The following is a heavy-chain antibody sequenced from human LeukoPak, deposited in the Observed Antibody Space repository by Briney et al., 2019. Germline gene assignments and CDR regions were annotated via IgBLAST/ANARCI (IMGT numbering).Heavy chain of an antibody. V-gene: IGHV4-34*01. J-gene: IGHJ6*02. Sequence: SETLSLTCAVYGGSFSGYYWSWIRQPPGKGLEWIGEINHSGSTNYNPSLKSRVTISVDTSKNQFSLKLSPVTAADTAVYYCARGRPWYYYGMDVWGQGTTVTVSS. D-gene: IGHD6-6*01. CDR2: INHSGST. CDR1: GGSFSGYY. CDR3: ARGRPWYYYGMDV.